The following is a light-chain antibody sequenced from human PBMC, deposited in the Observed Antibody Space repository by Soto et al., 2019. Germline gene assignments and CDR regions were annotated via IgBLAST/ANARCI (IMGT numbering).Light chain of an antibody. J-gene: IGKJ2*01. V-gene: IGKV1-5*01. CDR2: DAS. CDR1: QSISSW. CDR3: QQYKSYSRT. Sequence: DIQMTQSPSTLSASVGDRVTITCRASQSISSWLAWYQQKPGKAPKLLIYDASSLESGVPSRFSGSGSGTEFTLTISSLQTDDFATYYYQQYKSYSRTFGQGTKLEIK.